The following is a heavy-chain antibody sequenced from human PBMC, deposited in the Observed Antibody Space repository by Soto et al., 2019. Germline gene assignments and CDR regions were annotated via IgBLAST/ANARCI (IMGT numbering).Heavy chain of an antibody. V-gene: IGHV3-23*01. CDR3: AKACSSSWYENNYFDY. CDR2: ISGSGGST. D-gene: IGHD6-13*01. CDR1: GFTFSSYA. J-gene: IGHJ4*02. Sequence: GGSLRLSCAASGFTFSSYAMSWVRQAPGKGLEWVSAISGSGGSTYYADSVKGRFTISRDNSKNTLYLQMNSLRAEDTAVYYCAKACSSSWYENNYFDYWGQGTLVTVSS.